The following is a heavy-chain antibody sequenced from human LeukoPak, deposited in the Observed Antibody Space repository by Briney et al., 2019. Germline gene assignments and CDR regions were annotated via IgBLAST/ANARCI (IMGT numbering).Heavy chain of an antibody. CDR1: GGSFSGYY. CDR3: ARSDGKSANAFDI. Sequence: SETLSLTCAVYGGSFSGYYWSWIRQPPGKGLEWIGEINHSGSTNYNPSLKSRVTISVDTSKNQFSLKLSSVTAADTAVYYCARSDGKSANAFDIWGQGTMVTVSS. J-gene: IGHJ3*02. CDR2: INHSGST. V-gene: IGHV4-34*01.